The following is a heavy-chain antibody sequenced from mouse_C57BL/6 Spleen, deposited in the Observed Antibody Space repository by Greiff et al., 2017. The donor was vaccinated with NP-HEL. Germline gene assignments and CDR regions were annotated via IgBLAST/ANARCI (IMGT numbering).Heavy chain of an antibody. CDR1: GYTFTDYY. J-gene: IGHJ2*01. D-gene: IGHD3-2*02. CDR3: ARGAQVNYFDY. CDR2: INPNNGGT. Sequence: EVQLQQSGPELVKPGASVKISCKASGYTFTDYYMNWVKQSHGKSLEWIGDINPNNGGTSYNQKFKGKATLTVDKSSSTAYMKLRSLTSEDSAVYYCARGAQVNYFDYWGQGTTLTVSS. V-gene: IGHV1-26*01.